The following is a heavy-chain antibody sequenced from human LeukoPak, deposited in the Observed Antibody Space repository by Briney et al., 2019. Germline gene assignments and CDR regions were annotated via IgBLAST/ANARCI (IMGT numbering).Heavy chain of an antibody. D-gene: IGHD1-26*01. CDR2: ISGSGGST. CDR1: GFTFSSYA. J-gene: IGHJ3*02. CDR3: AKDLFYSGSYSAAFDI. Sequence: GGSLRLSCAASGFTFSSYAMSWVRQAPGKGLEWVSAISGSGGSTYYADSVKGRFTISRDNSKNTLYLQMNSLRAEDTAVYYCAKDLFYSGSYSAAFDIWGQGTMVTVSS. V-gene: IGHV3-23*01.